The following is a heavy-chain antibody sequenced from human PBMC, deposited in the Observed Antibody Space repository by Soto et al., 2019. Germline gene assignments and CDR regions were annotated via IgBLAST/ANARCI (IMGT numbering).Heavy chain of an antibody. CDR3: ARDSGKGAYFDY. D-gene: IGHD1-26*01. CDR1: GFTFSDHY. J-gene: IGHJ4*01. Sequence: EVQLVESGGGLVQPGGSQRLSCAASGFTFSDHYMDWVRPAPGKGLEWVGLIRNKANSYTTDYAASVKGRFTISRDDSKDSLYLQMNSLKTEDTAIYYCARDSGKGAYFDYWGHGTLATVSS. V-gene: IGHV3-72*01. CDR2: IRNKANSYTT.